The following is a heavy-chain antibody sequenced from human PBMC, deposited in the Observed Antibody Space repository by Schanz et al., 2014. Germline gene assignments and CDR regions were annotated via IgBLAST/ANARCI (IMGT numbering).Heavy chain of an antibody. CDR1: GYTFTGYY. J-gene: IGHJ2*01. Sequence: QVQLVQSGAEVKKPGASVKVSCQASGYTFTGYYMHWVRQAPGQGLEWMGQINPNSGATIYAQNFQGRVTMTRDTSISTAYMELSRLRSDDTAVYYCARAGQDFEYSSLSPIWYFDLWGRGTLVTVSS. CDR2: INPNSGAT. V-gene: IGHV1-2*06. D-gene: IGHD6-6*01. CDR3: ARAGQDFEYSSLSPIWYFDL.